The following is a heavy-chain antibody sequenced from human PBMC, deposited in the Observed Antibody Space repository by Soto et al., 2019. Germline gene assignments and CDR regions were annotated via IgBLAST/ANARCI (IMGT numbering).Heavy chain of an antibody. CDR3: ARGQRFSDWFDP. J-gene: IGHJ5*02. Sequence: SETLSLTCSVSGGTISGYYWTWIRQPAGKGLEWIGRIYSSGNTKYNPSLQSRVTMSLDTSNNQFSLRLTSVTAADTAVYYCARGQRFSDWFDPWGQGTLVTGS. D-gene: IGHD3-3*01. CDR1: GGTISGYY. V-gene: IGHV4-4*07. CDR2: IYSSGNT.